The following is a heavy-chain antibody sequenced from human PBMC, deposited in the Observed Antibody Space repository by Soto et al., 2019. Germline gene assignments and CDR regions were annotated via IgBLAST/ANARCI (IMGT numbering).Heavy chain of an antibody. V-gene: IGHV3-7*01. CDR2: IKGDGSEK. CDR1: GFTFTNYW. J-gene: IGHJ6*02. CDR3: GRDEVRNGVGV. Sequence: HPRGSLRVSCVASGFTFTNYWMSCVRQAPGKWLEWVANIKGDGSEKRYVDSVRGRFTISRDNAKNSVYLQMNSLRADDTALYYCGRDEVRNGVGVWGQGTTVTVSS.